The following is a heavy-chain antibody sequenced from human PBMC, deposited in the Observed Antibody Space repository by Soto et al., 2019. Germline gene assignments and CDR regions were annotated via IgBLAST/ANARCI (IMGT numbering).Heavy chain of an antibody. Sequence: GESLKISCKGSGYSFTSYWIGWVRQMPGKGLEWMGIIYPGDSDTRYSPSFQGQVTISADKSISTAYLQWSSLKASDTAMYYCARLGGSGPIGYDYYYAGMDVWGQVNTVTVSS. D-gene: IGHD3-10*01. CDR3: ARLGGSGPIGYDYYYAGMDV. CDR1: GYSFTSYW. CDR2: IYPGDSDT. V-gene: IGHV5-51*01. J-gene: IGHJ6*02.